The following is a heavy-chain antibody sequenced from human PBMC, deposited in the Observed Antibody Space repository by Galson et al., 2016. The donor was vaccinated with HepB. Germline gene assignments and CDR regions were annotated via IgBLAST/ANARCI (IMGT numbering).Heavy chain of an antibody. CDR1: GFTFSDSN. Sequence: SLRLSCAASGFTFSDSNLHWVRQAPGKGLEWVSYISASGSLIYYGESVKGRFTISRDNGQSSLYLQMNSLRVDDTAVYYCARDGEPAGSSWDLPYHYYGLDVWGQGTTVAVSS. CDR2: ISASGSLI. CDR3: ARDGEPAGSSWDLPYHYYGLDV. D-gene: IGHD6-6*01. J-gene: IGHJ6*02. V-gene: IGHV3-11*01.